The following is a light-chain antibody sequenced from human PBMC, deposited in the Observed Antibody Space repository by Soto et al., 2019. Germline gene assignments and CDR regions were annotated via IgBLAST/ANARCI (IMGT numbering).Light chain of an antibody. Sequence: DIQLTQSPPSLSASEGDRVTITCLASHDIKNYLNWYQQKPGKAPKLLIYDAYNLERGVPSRFSGSGTGTDSTFTIGSLQPEDVATYYCQQFDFLPPYTFGQGTRVEIK. CDR2: DAY. CDR1: HDIKNY. J-gene: IGKJ2*01. CDR3: QQFDFLPPYT. V-gene: IGKV1-33*01.